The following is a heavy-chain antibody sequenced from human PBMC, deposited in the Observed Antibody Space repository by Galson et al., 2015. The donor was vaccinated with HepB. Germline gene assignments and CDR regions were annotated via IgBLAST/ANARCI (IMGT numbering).Heavy chain of an antibody. D-gene: IGHD3-10*01. CDR2: ISYDGSNK. Sequence: SLRLSCAASGFTFSDYYMSWIRQAPGKGLEWVAVISYDGSNKYYADSVKGRFTISRDNSKNTLYLQMNSLRAEDTAVYYCAREVLPDYWGQGTLVTVSS. V-gene: IGHV3-30*03. CDR1: GFTFSDYY. J-gene: IGHJ4*02. CDR3: AREVLPDY.